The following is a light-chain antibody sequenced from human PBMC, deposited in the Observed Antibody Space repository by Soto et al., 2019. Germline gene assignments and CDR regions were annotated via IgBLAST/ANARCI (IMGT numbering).Light chain of an antibody. CDR1: QGISTY. CDR3: QQPHSDPLS. J-gene: IGKJ4*01. CDR2: AAS. Sequence: IQLTQSPSSLAASIEDRVTITCRAGQGISTYLALYQQKPRKAPKLLIYAASTLQSGVPSRFSGSGSGTDFTLTIRCLQPEDFAPYFCQQPHSDPLSLGGGTKVDIK. V-gene: IGKV1-9*01.